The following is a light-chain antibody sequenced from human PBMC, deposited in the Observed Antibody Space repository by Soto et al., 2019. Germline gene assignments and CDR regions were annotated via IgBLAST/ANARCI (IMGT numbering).Light chain of an antibody. CDR3: PTWDDSLNGFYV. J-gene: IGLJ1*01. Sequence: LTQPPSASGTPGQGVTISCSGSTSNIGSNYVYWYQQLPGTAPKLLIYRNNQRPSGVPDRFSGSKSGTSASLAISGLRSDDEADYFCPTWDDSLNGFYVFGTGTKLTVL. CDR2: RNN. V-gene: IGLV1-47*01. CDR1: TSNIGSNY.